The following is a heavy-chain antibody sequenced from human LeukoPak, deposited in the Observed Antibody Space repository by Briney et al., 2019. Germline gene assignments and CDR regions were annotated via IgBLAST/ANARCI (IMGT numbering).Heavy chain of an antibody. D-gene: IGHD1-26*01. CDR3: ARDSISGSYVHYDN. CDR1: GYTFTSYD. Sequence: ASVKVSCKTSGYTFTSYDINWVRQATGQGLEWMGWINTNTGNPTYAQGFTGRFVFSLDTSVGTAYLQINSLKAEDTAVYYCARDSISGSYVHYDNWGQGTLVTVSS. V-gene: IGHV7-4-1*02. J-gene: IGHJ4*02. CDR2: INTNTGNP.